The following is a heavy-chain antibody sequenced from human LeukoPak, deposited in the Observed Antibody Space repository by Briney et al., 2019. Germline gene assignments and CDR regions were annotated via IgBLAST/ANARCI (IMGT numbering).Heavy chain of an antibody. V-gene: IGHV1-2*04. J-gene: IGHJ4*02. CDR3: ARGGGDTMVRGVIWNY. Sequence: ASVKVSCKASGYTFTGYYMHWVRQAPGQGLEWMGWINPNSGGTNYAQKFQGWVTMTRDTSISTAYMELSSVTAADTAVYYCARGGGDTMVRGVIWNYWGQGTLVTVSS. CDR1: GYTFTGYY. D-gene: IGHD3-10*01. CDR2: INPNSGGT.